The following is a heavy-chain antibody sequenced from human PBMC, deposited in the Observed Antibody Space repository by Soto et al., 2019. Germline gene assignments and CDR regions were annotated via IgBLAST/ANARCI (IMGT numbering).Heavy chain of an antibody. CDR3: ARGATVTQFDY. V-gene: IGHV4-61*01. Sequence: LSLTCTVSGVSVSSGSFYWAWIRQPPGKGLEWIGFGSYSGTTNYKPSLKSRVTISVDTSRSQISLKVSSLTAADTAVYYCARGATVTQFDYWGRGTLVTVSS. CDR2: GSYSGTT. D-gene: IGHD4-17*01. J-gene: IGHJ4*02. CDR1: GVSVSSGSFY.